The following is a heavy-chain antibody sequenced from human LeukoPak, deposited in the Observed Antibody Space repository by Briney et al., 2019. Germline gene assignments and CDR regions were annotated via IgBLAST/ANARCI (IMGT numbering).Heavy chain of an antibody. Sequence: GGALRLSCAASGVTFSSYVMHWVREAPGKGRERGAFIQYDGSKKYYADSVKGRFTNSRDNSNNTLYLQMNSLRAEDTAVYYCANPPRSYDYGDYCFDYWGQGTLITVSS. CDR2: IQYDGSKK. V-gene: IGHV3-30*02. J-gene: IGHJ4*02. D-gene: IGHD4-17*01. CDR3: ANPPRSYDYGDYCFDY. CDR1: GVTFSSYV.